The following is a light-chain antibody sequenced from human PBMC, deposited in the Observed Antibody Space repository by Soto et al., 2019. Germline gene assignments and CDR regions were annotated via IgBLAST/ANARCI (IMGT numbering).Light chain of an antibody. J-gene: IGKJ4*01. CDR2: GAS. CDR3: HHYGYALVT. Sequence: EIVLTQSPGTLSLSPGERATLSCRASQSVSSSHLAWYQQRPGQAPRLLIYGASGRATGIPDRFSGSGSGTDFTLTISRLEPEDFAVYYCHHYGYALVTFGGGTKVEIK. V-gene: IGKV3-20*01. CDR1: QSVSSSH.